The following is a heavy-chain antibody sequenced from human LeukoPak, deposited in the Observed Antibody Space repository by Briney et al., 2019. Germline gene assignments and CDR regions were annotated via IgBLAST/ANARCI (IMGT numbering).Heavy chain of an antibody. CDR1: GFTFSSYA. CDR2: ISGSGGST. Sequence: PGGSLRLSCAASGFTFSSYAMSWVRQAPGKGLEWVSAISGSGGSTFYADSVKGRFTISRDNSKNTLSLQMNSLRVEDTALYYCAKDRGVVVPAAFDYWGQGTLVTVSS. D-gene: IGHD2-2*01. V-gene: IGHV3-23*01. J-gene: IGHJ4*02. CDR3: AKDRGVVVPAAFDY.